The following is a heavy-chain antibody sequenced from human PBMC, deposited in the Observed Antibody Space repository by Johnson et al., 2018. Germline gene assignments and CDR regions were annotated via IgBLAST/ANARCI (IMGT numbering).Heavy chain of an antibody. J-gene: IGHJ3*02. CDR2: IWYDGSNK. Sequence: VQLVQSGGGVVQPGRSLRLSCAASGFTFSSYGMHWVRQAPGKGLEWVAVIWYDGSNKYYADSVKGLFTISRDNSKNTLYLQMNSLRDEDTAVYYCARTSGTLDAFDIWGQGTMVTVSS. D-gene: IGHD1-1*01. CDR1: GFTFSSYG. V-gene: IGHV3-33*01. CDR3: ARTSGTLDAFDI.